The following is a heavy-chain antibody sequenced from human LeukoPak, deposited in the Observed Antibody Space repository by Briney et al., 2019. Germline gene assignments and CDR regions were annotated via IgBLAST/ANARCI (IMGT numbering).Heavy chain of an antibody. J-gene: IGHJ4*02. CDR3: ARSRTYYYDSSGYYFDY. CDR1: GYTFTGYY. Sequence: ASVKVSCKASGYTFTGYYMHWVRQAAGQGLEWRGWINPNSGGTNYAQKFQGRVTMTRDTSISTAYMELSRLRSDDTAVYYCARSRTYYYDSSGYYFDYWGQGTLVTVSS. CDR2: INPNSGGT. V-gene: IGHV1-2*02. D-gene: IGHD3-22*01.